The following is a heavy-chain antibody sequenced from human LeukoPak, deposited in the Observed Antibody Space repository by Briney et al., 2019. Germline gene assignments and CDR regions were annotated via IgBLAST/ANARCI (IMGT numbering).Heavy chain of an antibody. CDR2: IYYSGST. CDR1: GGSISSGGYY. V-gene: IGHV4-31*03. D-gene: IGHD3-22*01. Sequence: PSETLSLTCTVSGGSISSGGYYWSWIRQHPGKGLEWIRYIYYSGSTYYNPSLKSRVTISVDTSKNQFSLKLSSVTAADTAVYYCARDHTGGYYYDSAYGMDVWGQGTTVTVSS. J-gene: IGHJ6*02. CDR3: ARDHTGGYYYDSAYGMDV.